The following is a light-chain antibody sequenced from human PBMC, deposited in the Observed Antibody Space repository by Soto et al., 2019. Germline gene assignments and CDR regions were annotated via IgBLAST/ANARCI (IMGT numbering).Light chain of an antibody. CDR3: QQYNNWPRVT. Sequence: EIVMTQSPATLSVSPGERATLSCRASQSVSSNFAWYQQKPGQAPRLLIYGASTRATGIPARLSGIGSGTEFSLTISGLQSEDFAVYDFQQYNNWPRVTFGQGTKVEIQ. J-gene: IGKJ1*01. CDR2: GAS. V-gene: IGKV3-15*01. CDR1: QSVSSN.